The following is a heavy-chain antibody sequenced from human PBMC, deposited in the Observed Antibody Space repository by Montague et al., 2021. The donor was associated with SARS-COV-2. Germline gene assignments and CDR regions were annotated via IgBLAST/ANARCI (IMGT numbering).Heavy chain of an antibody. D-gene: IGHD2-2*01. CDR3: ARLHCSSTSCYYLFFAEKSHFDX. V-gene: IGHV4-39*01. CDR1: GGSISSSSYY. J-gene: IGHJ4*02. Sequence: SETLSLTCTVSGGSISSSSYYWGSIRQPPGKGLVWIGSIYYSGTTYYNPSLKSRVTISVDTSKNPFSLKLSSVTAADTAVYYCARLHCSSTSCYYLFFAEKSHFDXWGQGTLVTVSS. CDR2: IYYSGTT.